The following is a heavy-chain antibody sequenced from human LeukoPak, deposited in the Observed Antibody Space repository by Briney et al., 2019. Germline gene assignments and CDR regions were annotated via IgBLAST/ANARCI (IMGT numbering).Heavy chain of an antibody. D-gene: IGHD3-9*01. J-gene: IGHJ3*02. CDR1: GYTFTNYD. Sequence: ASVKVSCKASGYTFTNYDIIWVRQASGQGLEWMGWMNPDSGDTGYAQKFQGRVTMTEDTPTDTAYMELSSLRSEDTAVYYCATFLLRYFDWLPPHDAFDIWGQGTMVTVSS. CDR3: ATFLLRYFDWLPPHDAFDI. CDR2: MNPDSGDT. V-gene: IGHV1-8*01.